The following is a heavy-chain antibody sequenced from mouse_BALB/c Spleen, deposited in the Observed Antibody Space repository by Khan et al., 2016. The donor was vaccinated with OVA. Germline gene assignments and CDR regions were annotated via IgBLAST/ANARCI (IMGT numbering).Heavy chain of an antibody. Sequence: MQLEESGAELVKPGASVKMSCKASGYNIKDTYMHWVKQRPEQGLEWIGRIDPANGNTKYDEKFKGKATITADTSSNTAYLQLSSLTSEDTAVDYCARINAWGQGTTLTVSS. CDR3: ARINA. J-gene: IGHJ2*01. V-gene: IGHV14-3*02. CDR1: GYNIKDTY. CDR2: IDPANGNT.